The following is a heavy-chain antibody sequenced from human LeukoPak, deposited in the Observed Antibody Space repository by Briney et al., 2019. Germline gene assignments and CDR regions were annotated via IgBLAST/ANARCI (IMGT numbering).Heavy chain of an antibody. CDR2: IGFAGDT. J-gene: IGHJ4*02. V-gene: IGHV3-13*04. CDR1: GFTFSNYD. CDR3: ARGNILTGYSD. D-gene: IGHD3-9*01. Sequence: TGGSLRLSCAASGFTFSNYDMHWVRQATGEGLEWVSAIGFAGDTYYAGSVKGRFTISRENAKNSLYLQMNSLRAGDTAVYYCARGNILTGYSDWGQGTLVTVSS.